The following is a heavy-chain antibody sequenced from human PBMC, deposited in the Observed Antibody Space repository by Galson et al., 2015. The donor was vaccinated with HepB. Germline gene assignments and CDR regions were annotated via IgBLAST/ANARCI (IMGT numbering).Heavy chain of an antibody. J-gene: IGHJ6*02. CDR3: ASSRKVVGATSGMDV. CDR1: GYSFTSYW. V-gene: IGHV5-51*01. D-gene: IGHD1-26*01. Sequence: QSGAEVKKPGESLKISCKGSGYSFTSYWIGWVRQMPGKGLEWMGIIYPGDSDTRYSPSFQGQVTISADKSISTAYLQWSSLKASDTAMYYCASSRKVVGATSGMDVWGQGTTVTVSS. CDR2: IYPGDSDT.